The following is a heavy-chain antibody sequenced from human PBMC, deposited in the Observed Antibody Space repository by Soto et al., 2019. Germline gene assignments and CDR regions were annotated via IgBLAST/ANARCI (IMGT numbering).Heavy chain of an antibody. J-gene: IGHJ6*02. CDR3: ASPSSIAARPSTNYYYGMDV. V-gene: IGHV3-53*02. Sequence: EVQLVETGGGLIQPGGSLRLSCAASGFTVSSNYMSWVRQAPGKGLEWVSVIYSGGSTYYADSVKGRFTISRDNSKNTLYLQMNSLGAEDTAVYYCASPSSIAARPSTNYYYGMDVWGQGTTVTVSS. CDR2: IYSGGST. CDR1: GFTVSSNY. D-gene: IGHD6-6*01.